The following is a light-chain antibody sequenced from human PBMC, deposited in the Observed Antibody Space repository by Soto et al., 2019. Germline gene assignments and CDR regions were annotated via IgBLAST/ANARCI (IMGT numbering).Light chain of an antibody. Sequence: EIVMTQSPATLSVSPGERATLSCRASQSVSRKLAWYQQKPGQAPRLLIYGASTRATGLPAGFSGSGSGTEFTLTISRLEPEDFAVYYCRQYGRSLGFAFGGGTKVDIK. CDR3: RQYGRSLGFA. CDR1: QSVSRK. CDR2: GAS. V-gene: IGKV3-15*01. J-gene: IGKJ4*01.